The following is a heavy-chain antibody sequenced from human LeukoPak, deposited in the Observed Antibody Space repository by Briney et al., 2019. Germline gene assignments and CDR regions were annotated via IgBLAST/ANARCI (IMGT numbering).Heavy chain of an antibody. CDR3: TRDRRVRGTNYDYYYYMDV. CDR1: GFTFSSYW. D-gene: IGHD3-10*01. Sequence: PGGSLRLSCAASGFTFSSYWMSWVRQVPGKGLEWVANIKQDGSEEYYVDSVKGRFTISRDNAKNSLDLQMNSLRAGDTAVYYCTRDRRVRGTNYDYYYYMDVWGKGTTVTVSS. V-gene: IGHV3-7*01. J-gene: IGHJ6*03. CDR2: IKQDGSEE.